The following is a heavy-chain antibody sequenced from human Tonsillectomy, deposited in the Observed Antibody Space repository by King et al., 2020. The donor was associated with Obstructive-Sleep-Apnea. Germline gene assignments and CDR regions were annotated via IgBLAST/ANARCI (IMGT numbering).Heavy chain of an antibody. CDR2: IWDDGSNK. CDR1: GFTFSSYG. J-gene: IGHJ5*02. Sequence: VQLVESGGGVVQPGRSLRLSCAASGFTFSSYGMHWVRQAPGKGLEWVAIIWDDGSNKYYADSVKGRFTISRDNSKNTLYLQMNSLRAEDTAVYYCARDGVVRGVTRTLFDAWGQGTLVTVSS. V-gene: IGHV3-33*01. CDR3: ARDGVVRGVTRTLFDA. D-gene: IGHD3-10*01.